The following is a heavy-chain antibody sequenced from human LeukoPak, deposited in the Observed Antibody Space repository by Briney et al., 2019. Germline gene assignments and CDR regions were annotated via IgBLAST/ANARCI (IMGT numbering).Heavy chain of an antibody. Sequence: SETLSLTCTVSGGSISSYYWSWIRQPPGKGLEWIGHIYYSGSTNYNPSLKSRVTISVDTSKNQFSLKLSSVTAADTAVYYCARQGGGFWYFDLWGRGTLVTVSS. J-gene: IGHJ2*01. CDR2: IYYSGST. CDR3: ARQGGGFWYFDL. V-gene: IGHV4-59*08. D-gene: IGHD6-25*01. CDR1: GGSISSYY.